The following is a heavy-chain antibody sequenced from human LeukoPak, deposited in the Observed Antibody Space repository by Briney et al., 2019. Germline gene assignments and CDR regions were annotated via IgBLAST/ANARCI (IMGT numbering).Heavy chain of an antibody. V-gene: IGHV4-59*08. Sequence: SETLSLTCTVSGGSISSYYWSWIRQPPGKGLDWIGYIYYSGSTNYNPSLKSRVTISVDTSKNQFSLKLSSVTAADTAVYYCARGVVGGAVDYWGQGTLVTVSS. CDR2: IYYSGST. J-gene: IGHJ4*02. D-gene: IGHD3-3*01. CDR3: ARGVVGGAVDY. CDR1: GGSISSYY.